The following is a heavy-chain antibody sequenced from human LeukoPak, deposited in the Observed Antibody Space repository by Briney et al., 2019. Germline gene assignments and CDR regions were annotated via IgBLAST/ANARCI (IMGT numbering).Heavy chain of an antibody. Sequence: PSETLSLTCTVSGGSISSTNYYWGWIRQPPGKGLEWIGYIYYSGSTNYNPSLKSRVTISVDTSKNQFSLKLSSVTAADTAVYYCARDPFPVFSFRLGFGELLEGYWGQGTLVTVSS. CDR2: IYYSGST. CDR1: GGSISSTNYY. D-gene: IGHD3-10*01. J-gene: IGHJ4*02. V-gene: IGHV4-61*01. CDR3: ARDPFPVFSFRLGFGELLEGY.